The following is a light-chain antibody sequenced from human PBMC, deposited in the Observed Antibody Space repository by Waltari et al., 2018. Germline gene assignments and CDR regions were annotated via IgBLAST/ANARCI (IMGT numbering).Light chain of an antibody. CDR2: YRSDSDK. CDR1: TGLDVGTYR. V-gene: IGLV5-45*02. CDR3: MIWDSSAWV. J-gene: IGLJ3*02. Sequence: QPVLPQPSSLSASPGASASLTCTFRTGLDVGTYRIYWYQQKPGSPPHYLLRYRSDSDKQQGSGVPSRFSGSKDASANAGILLISGLQSDDEADYYCMIWDSSAWVFGGGTKLTVL.